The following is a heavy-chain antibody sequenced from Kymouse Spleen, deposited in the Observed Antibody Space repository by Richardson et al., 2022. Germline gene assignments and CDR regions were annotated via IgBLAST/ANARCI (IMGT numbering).Heavy chain of an antibody. D-gene: IGHD6-6*01. V-gene: IGHV4-39*01. CDR2: IYYSGST. J-gene: IGHJ4*02. Sequence: QLQLQESGPGLVKPSETLSLTCTVSGGSISSSSYYWGWIRQPPGKGLEWIGSIYYSGSTYYNPSLKSRVTISVDTSKNQFSLKLSSVTAADTAVYYCARHEYSSSSVFDYWGQGTLVTVSS. CDR3: ARHEYSSSSVFDY. CDR1: GGSISSSSYY.